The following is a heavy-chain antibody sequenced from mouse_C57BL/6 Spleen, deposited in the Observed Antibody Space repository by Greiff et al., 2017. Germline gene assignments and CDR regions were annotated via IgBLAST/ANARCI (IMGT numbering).Heavy chain of an antibody. J-gene: IGHJ2*01. D-gene: IGHD4-1*01. Sequence: VQLQQSDAELVKPGASVKISCKVSGYTFTDHTIHWMQQSPEQGLEWIGYIYPRDGSTEYNKNCKGKATLTADKSSSTAYIQLNNLTSEDSAVYLCATGLYFDYWGQGTTRTVSS. CDR3: ATGLYFDY. CDR1: GYTFTDHT. V-gene: IGHV1-78*01. CDR2: IYPRDGST.